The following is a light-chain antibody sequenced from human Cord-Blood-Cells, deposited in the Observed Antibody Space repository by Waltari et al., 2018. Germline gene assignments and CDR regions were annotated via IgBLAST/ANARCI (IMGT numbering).Light chain of an antibody. J-gene: IGKJ4*01. CDR2: WAS. Sequence: DIVMTQSPDFLAVSLGERATINCKSSPSVLYSSNNKNYLAWYQQKPGQPPKLLIYWASTRESGVPDRFSGSGSGTDFTLTISSLQAEDVAVYYCQQYYSTPRTFGGGTKVEIK. CDR1: PSVLYSSNNKNY. V-gene: IGKV4-1*01. CDR3: QQYYSTPRT.